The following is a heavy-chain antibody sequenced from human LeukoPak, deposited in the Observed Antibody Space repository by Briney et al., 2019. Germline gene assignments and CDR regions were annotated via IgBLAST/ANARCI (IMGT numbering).Heavy chain of an antibody. J-gene: IGHJ3*02. CDR1: GFTFSSYA. V-gene: IGHV3-23*01. Sequence: PGGSLRLSCAASGFTFSSYAMSWARQAPGKGLEWVSAISGSGGSTYYADSVKGRFTISRDNSKNTLYLQMNSLRAEDTAVYYCAKGALGYCSSTSCLLGAFDTWGQGTMVTVSS. CDR3: AKGALGYCSSTSCLLGAFDT. CDR2: ISGSGGST. D-gene: IGHD2-2*01.